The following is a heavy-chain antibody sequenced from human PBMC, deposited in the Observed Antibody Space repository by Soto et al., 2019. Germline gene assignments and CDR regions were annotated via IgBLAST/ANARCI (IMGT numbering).Heavy chain of an antibody. J-gene: IGHJ4*02. V-gene: IGHV4-34*01. CDR3: ASCDMAARPLFPSYYFDY. CDR1: GGSFSGYY. D-gene: IGHD6-6*01. CDR2: INHSGST. Sequence: SETLSLTCAVYGGSFSGYYWSWIRQPPGKGLEWIGEINHSGSTNYNPSLKSRVTISVDTSKNQFSLKLSSVTAADTAVYYFASCDMAARPLFPSYYFDYWGQGTLVTVSS.